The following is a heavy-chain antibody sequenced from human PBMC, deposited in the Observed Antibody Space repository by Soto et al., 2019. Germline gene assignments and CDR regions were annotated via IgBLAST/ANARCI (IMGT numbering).Heavy chain of an antibody. D-gene: IGHD3-16*01. V-gene: IGHV3-7*01. CDR2: IKDDGSDI. CDR1: GFIFRNYW. CDR3: ATTLTTSAEYFQH. Sequence: GGSLRLSCAASGFIFRNYWMSWVRQAPGKGLEWVAHIKDDGSDIHYVDSVKDRFTISRDNAKSSLILQMNSLRTEDTAVYYCATTLTTSAEYFQHWGQGTPVTVSS. J-gene: IGHJ1*01.